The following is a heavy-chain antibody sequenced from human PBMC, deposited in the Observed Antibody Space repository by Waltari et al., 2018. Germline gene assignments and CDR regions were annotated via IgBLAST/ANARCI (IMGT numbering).Heavy chain of an antibody. CDR3: ARGSSGWYGVWFDS. CDR2: ISSGSSTI. CDR1: GFTFRNYA. D-gene: IGHD6-19*01. Sequence: EVQLEESGGGLVHPGGSLRLSCEASGFTFRNYAMSWVRQPPGKGLGWISYISSGSSTIYYADSVKGRFTTSRDNAKSSLYLEMNSLRDEDTAVYYCARGSSGWYGVWFDSWGQGTPVTVSS. J-gene: IGHJ5*01. V-gene: IGHV3-48*02.